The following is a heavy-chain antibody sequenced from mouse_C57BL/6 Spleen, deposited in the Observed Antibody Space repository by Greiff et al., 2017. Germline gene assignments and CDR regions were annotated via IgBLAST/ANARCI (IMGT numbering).Heavy chain of an antibody. V-gene: IGHV2-2*01. CDR3: ARTPLYDGYYEYYFDY. D-gene: IGHD2-3*01. CDR2: IWSGGST. J-gene: IGHJ2*01. Sequence: VKLQESGPGLVQPSQSLSITCTVSGFSLTSYGVHWVRQSPGKGLEWLGVIWSGGSTDYNAAFISRLSISKDNSKSQVFFKMNSLQADDTAIYYCARTPLYDGYYEYYFDYWGQGTTLTVSS. CDR1: GFSLTSYG.